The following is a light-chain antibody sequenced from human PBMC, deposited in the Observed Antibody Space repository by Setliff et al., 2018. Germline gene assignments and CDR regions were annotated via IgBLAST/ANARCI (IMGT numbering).Light chain of an antibody. Sequence: QSVLAQPASVSGSPGQSITISCTGSSSDIGGYNYVSWYQQHPGKAPKLMIYDVNERPSGVSNRFSGTKSGNTASLTISGLQAEDEAGYYCSSYTTTSTVVIGGGTKVTVL. J-gene: IGLJ2*01. V-gene: IGLV2-14*01. CDR1: SSDIGGYNY. CDR3: SSYTTTSTVV. CDR2: DVN.